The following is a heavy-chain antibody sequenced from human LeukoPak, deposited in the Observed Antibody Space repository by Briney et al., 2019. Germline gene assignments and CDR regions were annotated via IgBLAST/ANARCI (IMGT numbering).Heavy chain of an antibody. V-gene: IGHV3-7*04. CDR1: GFTFSSYW. Sequence: GGSLRLSCAASGFTFSSYWMSWVRQAPGNGLEWVANIKQDGSVKYYVDSVKGRFTISRDNAKNSLYLQMNSLRAEDTAAYYCARNDILTGVDYWGQGTLVTVSS. CDR2: IKQDGSVK. CDR3: ARNDILTGVDY. D-gene: IGHD3-9*01. J-gene: IGHJ4*02.